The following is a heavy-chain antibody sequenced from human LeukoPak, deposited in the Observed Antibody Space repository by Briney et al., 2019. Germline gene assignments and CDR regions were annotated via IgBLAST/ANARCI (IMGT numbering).Heavy chain of an antibody. CDR3: AKRVTVTTKYFDS. CDR2: IIGSGDTT. Sequence: GGSLRLSCAASGFTFSGYAMSWVRQAPGKGLEWVSAIIGSGDTTYYAASVKGRLTISRDNSKNTLYLQMNSLRAEDTAVYYCAKRVTVTTKYFDSWGQGTLVTVSS. V-gene: IGHV3-23*01. CDR1: GFTFSGYA. J-gene: IGHJ4*02. D-gene: IGHD4-17*01.